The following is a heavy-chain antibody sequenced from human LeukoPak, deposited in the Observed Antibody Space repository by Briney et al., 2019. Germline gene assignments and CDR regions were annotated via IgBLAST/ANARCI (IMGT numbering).Heavy chain of an antibody. J-gene: IGHJ4*02. D-gene: IGHD5-18*01. CDR1: GFTVSSNY. CDR3: ARGPSGYSYGSRFDY. V-gene: IGHV3-66*01. CDR2: IYSGGST. Sequence: GGSLRLSCAASGFTVSSNYMSWVRQAPGKGLEWVSIIYSGGSTYYADSVKGRFTISRDNSKNTLYLQMNSLRAEDTAVYYCARGPSGYSYGSRFDYWAREPWSPSPQ.